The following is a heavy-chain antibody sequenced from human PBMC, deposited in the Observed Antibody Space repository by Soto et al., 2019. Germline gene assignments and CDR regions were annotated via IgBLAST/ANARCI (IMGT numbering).Heavy chain of an antibody. CDR2: IYYSGST. Sequence: PSETLSLTCTVSGGSISSYYWSWIRQPPGKGLEWIGYIYYSGSTNYNPSLKSRVTISVDTSKNQFSLRSEDTAVYYCATKRVWFLEWLLPSGYYYGMDVWGQGTTVTVSS. CDR1: GGSISSYY. CDR3: ATKRVWFLEWLLPSGYYYGMDV. D-gene: IGHD3-3*01. V-gene: IGHV4-59*01. J-gene: IGHJ6*02.